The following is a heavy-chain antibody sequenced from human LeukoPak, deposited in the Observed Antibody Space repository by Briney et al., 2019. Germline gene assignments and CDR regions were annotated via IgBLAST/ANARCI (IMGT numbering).Heavy chain of an antibody. J-gene: IGHJ4*02. CDR3: ARLTPYKLNDNPDY. Sequence: SETLSLTCAVYGGSFSGYYWSWIRQPPGKGLEGMGEINHSRSTNYNPSLKSPFTISVDTSKNQFSLKLSSVTAADTAVYYCARLTPYKLNDNPDYWGQGTLVTVSS. V-gene: IGHV4-34*01. CDR1: GGSFSGYY. CDR2: INHSRST. D-gene: IGHD1-14*01.